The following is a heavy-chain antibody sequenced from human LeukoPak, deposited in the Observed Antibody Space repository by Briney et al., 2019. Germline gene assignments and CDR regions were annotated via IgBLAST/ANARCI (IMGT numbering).Heavy chain of an antibody. CDR1: GYTFTSYY. CDR2: INPSGGST. D-gene: IGHD3-22*01. CDR3: AREFDYYDSSGYYPHFDY. Sequence: ASVKVSCKASGYTFTSYYMHWVRQAPGQGLEWMGIINPSGGSTSYAQKFQGRATMTRDTSTSTVYMELSSLRSEDTAVYYCAREFDYYDSSGYYPHFDYWGQGTLVTVSS. V-gene: IGHV1-46*01. J-gene: IGHJ4*02.